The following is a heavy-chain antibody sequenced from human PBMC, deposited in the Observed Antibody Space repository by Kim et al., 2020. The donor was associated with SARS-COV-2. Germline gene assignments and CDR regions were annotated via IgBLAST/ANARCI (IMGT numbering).Heavy chain of an antibody. CDR2: ISNDGINS. CDR3: AKGYGDFIYYLDY. D-gene: IGHD4-17*01. V-gene: IGHV3-30*18. CDR1: GFTFNSFG. J-gene: IGHJ4*02. Sequence: GGSLRLSCATSGFTFNSFGMHWVRQAPGKGLEWVAGISNDGINSYSVDSVKGRFTISRDTAKTSLYLQMNSLRVEDTAVYYCAKGYGDFIYYLDYWGQGTLVTVSS.